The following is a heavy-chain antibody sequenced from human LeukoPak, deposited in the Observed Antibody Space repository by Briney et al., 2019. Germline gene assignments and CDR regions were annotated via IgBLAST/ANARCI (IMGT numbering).Heavy chain of an antibody. CDR2: ISAYNGNT. CDR3: AREVTGLGFDY. D-gene: IGHD3-10*01. CDR1: GYXFTSYG. J-gene: IGHJ4*02. Sequence: VASVKVSCKASGYXFTSYGMSWVRQAPGQGLEWMGWISAYNGNTNYAQKLQGRVTMTTDTSTSTAYMELRSLRSDDTAVYYCAREVTGLGFDYWGQGTLVTVSS. V-gene: IGHV1-18*01.